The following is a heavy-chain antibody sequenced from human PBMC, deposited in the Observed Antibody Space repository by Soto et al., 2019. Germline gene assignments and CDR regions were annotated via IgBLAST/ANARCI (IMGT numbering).Heavy chain of an antibody. CDR2: INAGNGNT. V-gene: IGHV1-3*01. D-gene: IGHD3-10*01. CDR3: ARSPTMVRGVTPNWFDP. J-gene: IGHJ5*02. CDR1: GYTFTSYA. Sequence: ASVKVSCKAPGYTFTSYAMHWVRQAPGQRLEWMGWINAGNGNTKYSQKFQGRVTITRDTSASTAYMELSSLRSEDTAVYYCARSPTMVRGVTPNWFDPWGQGTLVTVSS.